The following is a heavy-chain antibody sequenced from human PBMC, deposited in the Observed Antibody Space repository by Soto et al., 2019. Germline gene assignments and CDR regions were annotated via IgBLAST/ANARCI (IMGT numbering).Heavy chain of an antibody. CDR2: IIPIFGTA. CDR3: ARPRITMVRGGYWYFDL. D-gene: IGHD3-10*01. Sequence: QVQLVQSGAEVKKPGSSVKVSCKASGGTFSRYAISWVRQAPGQGLEWMGGIIPIFGTANYAQKFQGRVTITADESTSTAYMELSSLRSEDTAVYYCARPRITMVRGGYWYFDLWGRGTLVTVSS. J-gene: IGHJ2*01. CDR1: GGTFSRYA. V-gene: IGHV1-69*12.